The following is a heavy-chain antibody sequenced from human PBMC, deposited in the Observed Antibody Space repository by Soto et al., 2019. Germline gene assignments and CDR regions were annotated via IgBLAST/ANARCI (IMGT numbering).Heavy chain of an antibody. Sequence: PSQTLALPCAISGDSVSSNSSACNFIRQSPSRGLEWLGRTYYRSKWYNDYAVSVKSRITINPDTSKNQFSLQLNSVTPEDTAVYYCARSFGSSWTGATWICDYWGQGTLVTVSS. D-gene: IGHD6-13*01. CDR3: ARSFGSSWTGATWICDY. CDR2: TYYRSKWYN. CDR1: GDSVSSNSSA. J-gene: IGHJ4*02. V-gene: IGHV6-1*01.